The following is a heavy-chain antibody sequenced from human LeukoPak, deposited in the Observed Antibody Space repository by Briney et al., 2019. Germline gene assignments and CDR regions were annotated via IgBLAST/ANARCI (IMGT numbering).Heavy chain of an antibody. Sequence: GGSLRLSCAASGFTVSSNYMSWVRRAPGRGLEGVSIIYSGGNTYYTDSVRGRFIISRDISKNTLYLQMNSLRAEDTAVYYCARVGDCGRASCYAIDYWGQGTLVTVSS. D-gene: IGHD2-2*01. V-gene: IGHV3-66*01. CDR1: GFTVSSNY. J-gene: IGHJ4*02. CDR3: ARVGDCGRASCYAIDY. CDR2: IYSGGNT.